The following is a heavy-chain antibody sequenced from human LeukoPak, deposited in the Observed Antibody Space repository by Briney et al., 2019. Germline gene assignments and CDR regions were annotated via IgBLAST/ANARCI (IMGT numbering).Heavy chain of an antibody. V-gene: IGHV4-34*01. J-gene: IGHJ4*02. CDR1: GDYISSYY. D-gene: IGHD4-17*01. CDR2: INHSGST. Sequence: SGTLSLNCTVSGDYISSYYWSWIRQPPGKGLEWIGEINHSGSTNYNPSLKIRVTISVDTSKNQFSLRLTSVTAADTAVYYCARQTTVTYHFDHWGRGALVTVSS. CDR3: ARQTTVTYHFDH.